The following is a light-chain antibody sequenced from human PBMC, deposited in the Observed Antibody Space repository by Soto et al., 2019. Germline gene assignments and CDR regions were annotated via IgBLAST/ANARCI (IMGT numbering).Light chain of an antibody. V-gene: IGKV3-15*01. Sequence: EIVMTQSPATVSVSPGERATLSCRASQSVGSNLAWYQQNPGQAPRLLIYGASTRATGIPVRFRGSGSGTEITLTITALQSEDFVVYYCQQYNNWPRTFGPGTKVDIK. J-gene: IGKJ3*01. CDR1: QSVGSN. CDR3: QQYNNWPRT. CDR2: GAS.